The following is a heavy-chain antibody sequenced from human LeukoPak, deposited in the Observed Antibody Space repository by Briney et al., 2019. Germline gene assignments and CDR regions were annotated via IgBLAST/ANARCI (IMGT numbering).Heavy chain of an antibody. CDR1: GFTFSSYE. CDR2: ISSSGSTI. Sequence: GGSLRLSCAASGFTFSSYEMHWVRQAPGKGLEWVSYISSSGSTIYYADSLKGRFTISRDNAKNSLYLQMDSLGAEDTAIYYCARELNYYFDYWGQGTLVTVSS. J-gene: IGHJ4*02. D-gene: IGHD2-8*01. V-gene: IGHV3-48*03. CDR3: ARELNYYFDY.